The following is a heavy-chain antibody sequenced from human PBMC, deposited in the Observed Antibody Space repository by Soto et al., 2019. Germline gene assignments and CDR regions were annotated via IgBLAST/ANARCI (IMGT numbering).Heavy chain of an antibody. D-gene: IGHD1-7*01. CDR1: GYTLTELS. J-gene: IGHJ6*02. CDR2: FDPEDGET. V-gene: IGHV1-24*01. Sequence: ASVKVSCKVSGYTLTELSMHWVRQAPGKGLEWMGGFDPEDGETIYAQKFQGRVTMTEDTSTDTAYMELSSLRSEDTAVYYCATDTSAKLELKYYYGMDVWGQGTTVTV. CDR3: ATDTSAKLELKYYYGMDV.